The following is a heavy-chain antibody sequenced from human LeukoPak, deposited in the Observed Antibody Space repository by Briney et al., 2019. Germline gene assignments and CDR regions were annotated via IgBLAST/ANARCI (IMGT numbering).Heavy chain of an antibody. CDR1: GYTLTELS. J-gene: IGHJ6*02. CDR3: PTTRTQWFGELSLTPNGMDV. V-gene: IGHV1-24*01. Sequence: ASVKVSCKVSGYTLTELSMHWVRQAPGKGLEWMGGFDPEDGETIYAQKFQGRVTMTEDTSTDTAYMELSSLRSEDTAAYYCPTTRTQWFGELSLTPNGMDVWGQGTTVTVSS. CDR2: FDPEDGET. D-gene: IGHD3-10*01.